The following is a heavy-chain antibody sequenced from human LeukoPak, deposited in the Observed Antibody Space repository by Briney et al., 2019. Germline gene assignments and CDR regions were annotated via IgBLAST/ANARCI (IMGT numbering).Heavy chain of an antibody. CDR2: IYYSGST. D-gene: IGHD1-14*01. CDR1: GGSLSGYY. CDR3: ARCSEPYYFDY. V-gene: IGHV4-59*01. Sequence: PSETLSLTCAVYGGSLSGYYWSWIRQPPGKGLEWIGYIYYSGSTNYNPSLKSRVTISVDTSKNQFSLKLSSVTAADTAVYYCARCSEPYYFDYWGQGTLVTVSS. J-gene: IGHJ4*02.